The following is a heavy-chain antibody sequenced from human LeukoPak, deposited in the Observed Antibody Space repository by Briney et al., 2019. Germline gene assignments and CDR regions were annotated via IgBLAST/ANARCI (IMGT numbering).Heavy chain of an antibody. D-gene: IGHD4-17*01. J-gene: IGHJ6*04. Sequence: QPGGSLKLSCAASGFTFSGSAMHWVRQASGKGLEWVGRIRSKANSYATAYAASVKGRFTISRDDSKNTAYLQMNSLKTEDTAVYYCTRRLEYGDKSYYYYYGMDVWDKGTTVTVSS. CDR1: GFTFSGSA. CDR3: TRRLEYGDKSYYYYYGMDV. CDR2: IRSKANSYAT. V-gene: IGHV3-73*01.